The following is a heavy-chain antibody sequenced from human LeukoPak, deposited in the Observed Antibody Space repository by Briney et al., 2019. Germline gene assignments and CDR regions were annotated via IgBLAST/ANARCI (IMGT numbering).Heavy chain of an antibody. V-gene: IGHV1-69*05. J-gene: IGHJ4*02. CDR1: GGTFSSYA. CDR3: AREDCSGYYRYFDY. D-gene: IGHD3-22*01. CDR2: IIPIFGTA. Sequence: SVKVSCKASGGTFSSYAISWVRQAPGQGLEWMGGIIPIFGTANYAQKFQGRVTITTDESTSTAYMELSSLRSEDTAVYYCAREDCSGYYRYFDYWGQGTLVTVFS.